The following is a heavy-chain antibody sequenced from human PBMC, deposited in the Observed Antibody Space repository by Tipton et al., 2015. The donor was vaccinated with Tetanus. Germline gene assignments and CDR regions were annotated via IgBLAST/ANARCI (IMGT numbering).Heavy chain of an antibody. V-gene: IGHV3-48*02. J-gene: IGHJ4*02. CDR2: ISSAGSPI. D-gene: IGHD3-16*02. CDR1: GFTFNRYR. Sequence: SLRLSCAASGFTFNRYRMNWVRQPPGKGLEWISYISSAGSPIYFADPVEGRFTISRDNAKNLLYLQMHNLRDEDTAVYYCARAPGGGSYHMDFWGQGTLVAVSS. CDR3: ARAPGGGSYHMDF.